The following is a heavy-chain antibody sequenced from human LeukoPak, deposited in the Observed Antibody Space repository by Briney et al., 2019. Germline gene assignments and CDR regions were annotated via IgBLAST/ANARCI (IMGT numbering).Heavy chain of an antibody. CDR3: ARARTIFGVVIPEDDAFDI. J-gene: IGHJ3*02. CDR2: IYTSGST. CDR1: GGSISSYY. D-gene: IGHD3-3*01. Sequence: NPSETLSLTCTVSGGSISSYYWSWIRQPAGKGLEWIGRIYTSGSTIYNPSLKSRVTMSVDTSKNQFSLKLSSVTAADTAVYYCARARTIFGVVIPEDDAFDIWGQGTMVTVSS. V-gene: IGHV4-4*07.